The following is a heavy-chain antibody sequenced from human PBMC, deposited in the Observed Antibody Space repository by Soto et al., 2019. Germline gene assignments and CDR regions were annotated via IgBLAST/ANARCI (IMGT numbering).Heavy chain of an antibody. Sequence: QVELVQSGAEVKKPGSSVKVSCKASGDTFDIYGFNWVRQAPGEGLEWMGVVIPIFETADYAQKLQGRVSMTADKSTSKAYMELVSLPSEDTSVSYSARGGIHSADSSGHAFDSWGQGTLISVTS. J-gene: IGHJ4*02. CDR3: ARGGIHSADSSGHAFDS. V-gene: IGHV1-69*06. CDR1: GDTFDIYG. CDR2: VIPIFETA. D-gene: IGHD3-22*01.